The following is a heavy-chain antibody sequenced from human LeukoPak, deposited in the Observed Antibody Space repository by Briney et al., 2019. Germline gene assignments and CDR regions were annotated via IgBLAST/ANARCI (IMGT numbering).Heavy chain of an antibody. CDR3: ARDLGGTYYGAYYFDY. Sequence: SETLSLTCTVSGGSISSYYWSWIRQPAGKGLEWIGRIYTSGSTNYNPSLKSRVTMSVDTSKNQFSLNLSSVTAADTAVYYCARDLGGTYYGAYYFDYWGQGTLVTVSS. V-gene: IGHV4-4*07. D-gene: IGHD1-26*01. J-gene: IGHJ4*02. CDR2: IYTSGST. CDR1: GGSISSYY.